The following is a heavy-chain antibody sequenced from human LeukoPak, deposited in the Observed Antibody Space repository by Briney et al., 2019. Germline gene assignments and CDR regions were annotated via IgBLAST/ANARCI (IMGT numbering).Heavy chain of an antibody. CDR1: GFTFSSYA. Sequence: GGSLRLSCAASGFTFSSYAMSWVRQAPGKGLEWVSAISGSGGSTYYADSVKGRFTISRDNSKNTLYLQMNSLRVEDTAVYYCAKRDRGPRGYSYGPWGQGTLVTVSS. CDR2: ISGSGGST. J-gene: IGHJ5*02. CDR3: AKRDRGPRGYSYGP. V-gene: IGHV3-23*01. D-gene: IGHD5-18*01.